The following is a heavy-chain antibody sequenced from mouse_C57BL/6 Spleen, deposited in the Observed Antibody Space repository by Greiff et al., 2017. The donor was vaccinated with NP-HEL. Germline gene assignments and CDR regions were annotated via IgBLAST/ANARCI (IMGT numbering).Heavy chain of an antibody. V-gene: IGHV1-39*01. J-gene: IGHJ4*01. D-gene: IGHD1-1*01. Sequence: VQLQQSGPELVKPGASVKISCKASGYSFTDYNMNWVKQSNGKSLEWIGVINPNYGTTSYNQKFKGKATLTVDQSSSTAYMQLNSLTSEDSAVYYCASCTTVVAPYAMDDWGQGTSVTASS. CDR2: INPNYGTT. CDR1: GYSFTDYN. CDR3: ASCTTVVAPYAMDD.